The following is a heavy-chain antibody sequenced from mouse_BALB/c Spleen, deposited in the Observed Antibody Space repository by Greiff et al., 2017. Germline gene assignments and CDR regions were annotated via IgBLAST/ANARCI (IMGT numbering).Heavy chain of an antibody. CDR3: TREGSTATWFAY. CDR2: IYPSDSYT. J-gene: IGHJ3*01. D-gene: IGHD1-2*01. Sequence: QVQLQQPGAELVRPGASVKLSCKASGYTFTSYWINWVKQRPGQGLEWIGNIYPSDSYTNYNQKFKDKATLTVDKSSSTAYMQLSSPTSEDSAVCYCTREGSTATWFAYWGQGTLVTVSA. V-gene: IGHV1-69*02. CDR1: GYTFTSYW.